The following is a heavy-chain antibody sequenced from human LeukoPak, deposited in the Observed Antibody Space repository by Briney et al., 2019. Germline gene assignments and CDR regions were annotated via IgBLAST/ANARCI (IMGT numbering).Heavy chain of an antibody. J-gene: IGHJ4*02. Sequence: PGRSQRLSCAASGFTFKNAWMSWVRQAPAKGLEWVGLIKSKSHGGTTAYAAPVKASFTLSRDDSKNTLYLHMNSLKTEHTAVCYCTTILFDYGHYFDSCGQGTLVTVSS. V-gene: IGHV3-15*01. CDR2: IKSKSHGGTT. CDR1: GFTFKNAW. D-gene: IGHD4-17*01. CDR3: TTILFDYGHYFDS.